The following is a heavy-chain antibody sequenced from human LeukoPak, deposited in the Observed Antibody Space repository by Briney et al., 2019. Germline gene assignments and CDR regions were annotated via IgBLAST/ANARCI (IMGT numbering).Heavy chain of an antibody. J-gene: IGHJ4*02. V-gene: IGHV3-33*06. CDR2: IWYDGSNK. D-gene: IGHD3-9*01. CDR1: GFTFSSYG. CDR3: AKADLARYFDWLSN. Sequence: PGRSLRLSCAASGFTFSSYGMHWVRQAPGKGLEWVAVIWYDGSNKHYADSVKGRFTISRDNSKNTLYLQMNSLRAEDTAVYYCAKADLARYFDWLSNWGQGTLVTVSS.